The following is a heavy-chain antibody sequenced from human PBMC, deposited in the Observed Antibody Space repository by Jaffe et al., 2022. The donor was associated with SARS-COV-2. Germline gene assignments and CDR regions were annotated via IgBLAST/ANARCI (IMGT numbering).Heavy chain of an antibody. J-gene: IGHJ6*02. V-gene: IGHV3-33*01. CDR1: GFTFSSYG. Sequence: QVQLVESGGGVVQPGRSLRLSCAASGFTFSSYGMHWVRQAPGKGLEWVAVIWYDGSNKYYADSVKGRFTISRDNSKNTLYLQMNSLRAEDTAVYYCARDQGYYDYYGMDVWGQGTTVTVSS. CDR3: ARDQGYYDYYGMDV. CDR2: IWYDGSNK.